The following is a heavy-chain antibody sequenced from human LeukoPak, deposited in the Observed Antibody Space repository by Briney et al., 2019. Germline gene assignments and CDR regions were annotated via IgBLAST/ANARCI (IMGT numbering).Heavy chain of an antibody. CDR3: ARDVYGSGMNWFDP. V-gene: IGHV3-48*01. CDR2: ISSSSSTI. CDR1: GFTFSSYS. J-gene: IGHJ5*02. Sequence: GGSLRLSCAASGFTFSSYSMNWVRQAPGKGLEWVSYISSSSSTIYYADSVKGRFTISRDNAKNSLYLQMNSLRAEDTAVCYCARDVYGSGMNWFDPWGQGTLVTVSS. D-gene: IGHD3-10*01.